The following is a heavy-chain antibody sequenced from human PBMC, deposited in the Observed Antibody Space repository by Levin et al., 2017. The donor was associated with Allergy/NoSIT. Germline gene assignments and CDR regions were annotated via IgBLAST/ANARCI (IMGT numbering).Heavy chain of an antibody. V-gene: IGHV3-23*01. D-gene: IGHD2-8*02. Sequence: GGSLRLSCAGSGFTFSRFAMSWVSQAPGKGLEWVASINNGGNPYYADSVMGRFTISRDTSKGTLDLQMDSLRAEDSAVYYCAKDHESTGWPTFASWGQGSLVTVSS. CDR2: INNGGNP. CDR3: AKDHESTGWPTFAS. J-gene: IGHJ4*02. CDR1: GFTFSRFA.